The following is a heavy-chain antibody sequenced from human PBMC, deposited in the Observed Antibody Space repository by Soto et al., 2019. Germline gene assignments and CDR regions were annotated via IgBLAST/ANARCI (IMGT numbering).Heavy chain of an antibody. D-gene: IGHD4-17*01. V-gene: IGHV3-7*01. J-gene: IGHJ5*02. CDR1: GFTFSSYG. Sequence: PGGSLRLSCAASGFTFSSYGMSWVRQAPGKGLEWVANIKQDGSEKYYVDSVKGRFTISRDNAKNSLYLQMNSLRAEDTAVYYCARDVIAPPDYFDPWGQGTLVTVSS. CDR3: ARDVIAPPDYFDP. CDR2: IKQDGSEK.